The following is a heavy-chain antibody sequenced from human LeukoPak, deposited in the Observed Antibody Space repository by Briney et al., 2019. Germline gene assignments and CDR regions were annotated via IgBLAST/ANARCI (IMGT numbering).Heavy chain of an antibody. J-gene: IGHJ5*02. D-gene: IGHD2-21*01. CDR1: GYTFTGYY. V-gene: IGHV1-2*02. Sequence: ASVKVSCKASGYTFTGYYMHWVRQAPGQGLEWMGWINPNSGGTNYAQKFQGRVTMTRDTSISTVYMELSRLRSDDTAVYYCARASDIYSLYNWFDLWGQGTLVTVSS. CDR2: INPNSGGT. CDR3: ARASDIYSLYNWFDL.